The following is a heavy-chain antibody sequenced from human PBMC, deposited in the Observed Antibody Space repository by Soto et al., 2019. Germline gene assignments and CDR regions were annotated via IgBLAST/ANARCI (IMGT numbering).Heavy chain of an antibody. V-gene: IGHV1-3*01. D-gene: IGHD3-3*01. CDR3: ARDVSRLRSGYSPGY. Sequence: QVQLVQSGAEVKKPGASVKVSCKASGYTFTSYAMHWVRQAPGQRLEWMGWINAGNGNTKYSQKFQGRVTITRDTSASTAYMELSRLRSEDTAVYYCARDVSRLRSGYSPGYWGQGTLVTVSS. CDR2: INAGNGNT. J-gene: IGHJ4*02. CDR1: GYTFTSYA.